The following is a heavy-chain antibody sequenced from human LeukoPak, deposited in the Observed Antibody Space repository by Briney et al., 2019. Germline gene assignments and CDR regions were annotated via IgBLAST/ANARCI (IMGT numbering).Heavy chain of an antibody. D-gene: IGHD1-26*01. CDR1: GFTVSSNY. CDR3: ASLGGIVGASYYFDY. CDR2: IYSGGST. Sequence: PGGSLRLSCAASGFTVSSNYMSWVCQAPGKGLEWVSVIYSGGSTYYADSVKGRFTISRDNSKNTLYLQMNSLRAEDTAVYYCASLGGIVGASYYFDYWGQGTLVTVSS. J-gene: IGHJ4*02. V-gene: IGHV3-53*01.